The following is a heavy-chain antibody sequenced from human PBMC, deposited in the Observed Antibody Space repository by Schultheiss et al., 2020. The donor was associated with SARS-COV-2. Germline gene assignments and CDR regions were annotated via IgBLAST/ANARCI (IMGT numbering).Heavy chain of an antibody. V-gene: IGHV4-34*09. Sequence: SETLSLTCAVCGESFSAYYWGCIRQPPGKGLKWIGDIYYSGDTSYNPSLKSRVTISGDTSKNQFSLKMSSVTAADTAVYYCARGYRYFYYAMDVWGQGTTVTVSS. D-gene: IGHD5-18*01. CDR3: ARGYRYFYYAMDV. CDR1: GESFSAYY. CDR2: IYYSGDT. J-gene: IGHJ6*02.